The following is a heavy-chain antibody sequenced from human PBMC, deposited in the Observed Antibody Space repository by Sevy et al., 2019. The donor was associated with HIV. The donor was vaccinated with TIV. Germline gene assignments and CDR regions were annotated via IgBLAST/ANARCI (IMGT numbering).Heavy chain of an antibody. CDR1: GYTFTSYY. V-gene: IGHV1-46*01. CDR2: INPSGGST. CDR3: ARGGLTYDSSGYYYGY. J-gene: IGHJ4*02. D-gene: IGHD3-22*01. Sequence: ASVKVSCKASGYTFTSYYMYWVRQAPGQGLEWMGIINPSGGSTSYAQKFQGRVTMTRDTSTSTVYMELSSLRSEDTAVYYCARGGLTYDSSGYYYGYWGQGTLVTVSS.